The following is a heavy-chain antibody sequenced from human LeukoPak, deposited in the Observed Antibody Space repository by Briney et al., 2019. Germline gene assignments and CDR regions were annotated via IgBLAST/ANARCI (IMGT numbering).Heavy chain of an antibody. CDR1: GGSFSGYC. J-gene: IGHJ6*02. CDR2: INHSGST. Sequence: SETLSLTCAVYGGSFSGYCWSWIRQPPGKGLEWIGEINHSGSTNYNPSLKSRVTISVDTSKNQFSLKLSSVTAADTAVYYCARGYGPAASTRRRYYYYGMDVWGQGTTVTVS. V-gene: IGHV4-34*01. D-gene: IGHD2-2*01. CDR3: ARGYGPAASTRRRYYYYGMDV.